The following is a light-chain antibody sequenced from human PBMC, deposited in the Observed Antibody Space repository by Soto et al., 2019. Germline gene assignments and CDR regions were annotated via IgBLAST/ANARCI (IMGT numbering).Light chain of an antibody. Sequence: DIVLTQSPATLSVSPWERVTLSSSAGQNPHSFLNWYQQRPGQAPRPLIYDGSKRAAGVPDRISGDGSGTDYTLTISSLEPEDFAVYYCQQRTRWPMTFGQGTRLEIK. V-gene: IGKV3-11*01. J-gene: IGKJ5*01. CDR3: QQRTRWPMT. CDR2: DGS. CDR1: QNPHSF.